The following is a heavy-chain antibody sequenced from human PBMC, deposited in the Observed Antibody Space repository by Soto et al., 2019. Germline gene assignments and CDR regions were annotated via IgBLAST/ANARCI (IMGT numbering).Heavy chain of an antibody. V-gene: IGHV3-33*01. D-gene: IGHD2-2*01. J-gene: IGHJ6*02. CDR1: GFTFSSYG. CDR3: ARDGCSSTSCYQNYYYYAMDV. Sequence: QVQLVESGGGVVQPGKSLRLSCAASGFTFSSYGMHWVRRAPGKALEWVAVIWYDGSNKYYADSVKGRFTISRDNSKNTLYLQMKSLRAEDTAVYYCARDGCSSTSCYQNYYYYAMDVWGQGTTVTVSS. CDR2: IWYDGSNK.